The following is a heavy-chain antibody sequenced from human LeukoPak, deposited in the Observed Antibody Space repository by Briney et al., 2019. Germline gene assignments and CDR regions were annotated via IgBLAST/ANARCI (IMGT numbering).Heavy chain of an antibody. D-gene: IGHD3-3*02. CDR2: IYHSGST. Sequence: SETLSLTCAVSGGSISSSNWWSWVRQPPGKGLEWIGEIYHSGSTNYNPSLKSRVTMSVDTSKNQFSLKLSSVTAADTAVYYCARVSIFGYYYYMDVWGKGTTVTISS. J-gene: IGHJ6*03. CDR3: ARVSIFGYYYYMDV. V-gene: IGHV4-4*02. CDR1: GGSISSSNW.